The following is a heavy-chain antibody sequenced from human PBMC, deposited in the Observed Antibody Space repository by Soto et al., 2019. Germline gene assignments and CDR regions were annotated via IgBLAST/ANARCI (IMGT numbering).Heavy chain of an antibody. CDR2: ISPYSGNT. CDR3: VRFASSGWYTGGY. CDR1: GYTFTNYD. V-gene: IGHV1-18*01. J-gene: IGHJ4*02. Sequence: QIQLVQSGAEVKKPGASVKVSCKTSGYTFTNYDIGWVRQALGQGLEWMGWISPYSGNTNYAQKLQDRVTMTTDTSTRTAYMDLRCLRSDDTAVYYCVRFASSGWYTGGYWGQGTLVTVSS. D-gene: IGHD6-19*01.